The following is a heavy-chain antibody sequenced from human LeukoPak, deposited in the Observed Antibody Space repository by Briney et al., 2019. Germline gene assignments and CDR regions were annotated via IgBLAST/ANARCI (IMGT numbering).Heavy chain of an antibody. D-gene: IGHD4-23*01. CDR2: IYYSGST. CDR3: ARGKATLDYGGNWDAFDI. Sequence: SETLSLTCTVSGGSISSSSYYWGWIRQPPGKGLEWIGSIYYSGSTYYNPSLKSRVTISVDTSKNQFSLKLSSVTAADTAVYYCARGKATLDYGGNWDAFDIWGQGTMVTVSS. J-gene: IGHJ3*02. V-gene: IGHV4-39*07. CDR1: GGSISSSSYY.